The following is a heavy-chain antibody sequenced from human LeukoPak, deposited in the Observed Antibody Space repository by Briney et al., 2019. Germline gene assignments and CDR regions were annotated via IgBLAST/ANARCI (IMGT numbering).Heavy chain of an antibody. CDR2: IYYSGST. V-gene: IGHV4-39*01. J-gene: IGHJ4*02. CDR3: ARLNILEGIFDY. Sequence: SETLSLTCTVSGGSISSSSYYWGWIRQPPGKGLEWIGSIYYSGSTYYNPSPKSRVTISVDTSKNQFSLKLSSVTAADTAVYYCARLNILEGIFDYWGQGTLVTVSS. CDR1: GGSISSSSYY. D-gene: IGHD3-3*01.